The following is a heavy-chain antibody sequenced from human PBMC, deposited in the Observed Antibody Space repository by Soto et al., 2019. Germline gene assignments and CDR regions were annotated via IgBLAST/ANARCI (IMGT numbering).Heavy chain of an antibody. CDR1: GYTFTSYY. Sequence: ASVKVSCKASGYTFTSYYRHWLRQAHGQGLEWMGIINPSGGSRSYAQKFQGRVTMTRDTSTSRVYRELSSLRSEDRAVYYRERDTEVVGNWFDPWGQGTLVTVSS. J-gene: IGHJ5*02. V-gene: IGHV1-46*01. CDR3: ERDTEVVGNWFDP. D-gene: IGHD2-15*01. CDR2: INPSGGSR.